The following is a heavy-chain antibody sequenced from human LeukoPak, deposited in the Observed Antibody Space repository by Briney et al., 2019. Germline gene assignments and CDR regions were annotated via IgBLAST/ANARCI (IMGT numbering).Heavy chain of an antibody. J-gene: IGHJ4*02. CDR1: GGSISSSSYY. CDR2: IYCSGST. CDR3: ARVRDVLLWFGESGPATRYYFDY. Sequence: PSETLSLTCTVSGGSISSSSYYWGWIRQPPGKGLEWIGSIYCSGSTYYNPSLKSRVTISVDTSKNQFSLKLSSVTAADTAVYYCARVRDVLLWFGESGPATRYYFDYWGQGTLVTVSS. V-gene: IGHV4-39*07. D-gene: IGHD3-10*01.